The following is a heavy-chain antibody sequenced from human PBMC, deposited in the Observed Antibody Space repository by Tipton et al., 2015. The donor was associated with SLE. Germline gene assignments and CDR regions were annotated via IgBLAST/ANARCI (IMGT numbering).Heavy chain of an antibody. CDR2: IYYSGIT. CDR1: GGSISTYY. D-gene: IGHD3-22*01. Sequence: GLVKPSETLSLTCTVSGGSISTYYWSWIRQPPGKGLEWIGYIYYSGITNYNPSLKSRVTVSVDTSKNQFSLKLSSVTAADTAVYYCARGRGSSGLDYWGQGTLVTVSS. V-gene: IGHV4-59*12. J-gene: IGHJ4*02. CDR3: ARGRGSSGLDY.